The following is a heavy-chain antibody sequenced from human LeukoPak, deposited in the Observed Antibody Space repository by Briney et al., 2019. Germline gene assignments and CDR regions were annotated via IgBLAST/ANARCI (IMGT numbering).Heavy chain of an antibody. J-gene: IGHJ4*02. Sequence: ASVTVSCTSSVGTFSRYPISWLGPAPGQGLEWMGGIFPIFGTANYAQKFQGRVTITADESTSTAYMELSSLRSEDTAEYYCASHSEASHYWGQGTLVTVSS. CDR1: VGTFSRYP. CDR2: IFPIFGTA. CDR3: ASHSEASHY. D-gene: IGHD6-13*01. V-gene: IGHV1-69*13.